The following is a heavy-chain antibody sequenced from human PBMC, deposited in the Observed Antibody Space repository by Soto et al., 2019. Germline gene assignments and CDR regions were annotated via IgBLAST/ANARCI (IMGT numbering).Heavy chain of an antibody. D-gene: IGHD4-17*01. CDR3: ARVGDYGAFDI. Sequence: PGGSLRLSCAASGFTFSIYAMHWVRQAPGKGLEYVSAISSNGGSTYYANSVKGRFTISRDNSKNTLYLQMGSLIAEDMAVYYCARVGDYGAFDIWGQATMVTVSS. CDR1: GFTFSIYA. CDR2: ISSNGGST. J-gene: IGHJ3*02. V-gene: IGHV3-64*01.